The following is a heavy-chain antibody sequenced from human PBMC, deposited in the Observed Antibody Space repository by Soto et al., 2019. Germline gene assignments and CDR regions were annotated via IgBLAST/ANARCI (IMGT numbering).Heavy chain of an antibody. J-gene: IGHJ6*02. CDR3: ARRLGYYYDGMDV. CDR2: IYHSGST. Sequence: SETLSLTCAVSGGSISSSNWWSWVRQHPGKGLEWIGEIYHSGSTNYNPSLKSRVTISVEKSNNQFSLKLSSVTAADTAVYYCARRLGYYYDGMDVWGQGTTVTVSS. CDR1: GGSISSSNW. D-gene: IGHD3-16*01. V-gene: IGHV4-4*02.